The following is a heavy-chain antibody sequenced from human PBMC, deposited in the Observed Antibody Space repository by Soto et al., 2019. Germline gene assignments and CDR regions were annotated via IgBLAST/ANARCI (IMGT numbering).Heavy chain of an antibody. J-gene: IGHJ4*02. CDR3: ARDPENVGSGTHLLDY. Sequence: GGSLRLSCAASGFTFSSYSMNWVRQAPGKGLEWVSSISSSSSYIYYADSVKGRFTISRDNAKNSLYLQMNSLRAEDTAVYYCARDPENVGSGTHLLDYWGQGTLVTVSS. CDR2: ISSSSSYI. V-gene: IGHV3-21*01. D-gene: IGHD3-10*01. CDR1: GFTFSSYS.